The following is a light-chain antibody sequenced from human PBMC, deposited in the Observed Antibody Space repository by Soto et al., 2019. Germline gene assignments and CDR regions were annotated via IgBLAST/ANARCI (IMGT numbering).Light chain of an antibody. CDR3: QQRSNWPPT. CDR2: DAS. J-gene: IGKJ5*01. Sequence: IVMTHSPATRSLSPGQRATLSCSASQSVSSYLAWYQQKPGQANRLLIYDASNRATGIQARFSGSGSGTDFTLTISSLEPEDFAVYYCQQRSNWPPTFGQGKRLEIK. CDR1: QSVSSY. V-gene: IGKV3-11*01.